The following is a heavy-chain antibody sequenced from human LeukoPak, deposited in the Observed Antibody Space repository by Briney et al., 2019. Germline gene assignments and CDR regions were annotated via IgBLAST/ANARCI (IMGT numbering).Heavy chain of an antibody. J-gene: IGHJ3*02. V-gene: IGHV5-51*01. CDR1: GYTFTTYW. D-gene: IGHD6-13*01. CDR2: IYPGDSDT. Sequence: GESLKISCKGSGYTFTTYWIGWVRQMPGKGLEWMGIIYPGDSDTRYSPSFQGQVTISVDKSINTAYLQWSSLEASDTAMYYCARQPYSSSWYMGDAFDIWGQGTMVTVSS. CDR3: ARQPYSSSWYMGDAFDI.